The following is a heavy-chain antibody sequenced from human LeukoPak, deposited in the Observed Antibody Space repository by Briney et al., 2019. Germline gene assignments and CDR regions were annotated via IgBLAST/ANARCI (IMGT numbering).Heavy chain of an antibody. CDR3: ARAAPYSSSPHFDY. CDR1: EDSVSSNSAA. V-gene: IGHV6-1*01. CDR2: TYYRSKWYN. D-gene: IGHD6-6*01. J-gene: IGHJ4*02. Sequence: SQTLSLTCAISEDSVSSNSAAWNWIRQSPSRGLEWLGRTYYRSKWYNDYAVSVKSRITINPDTSKNQFSLQLNSVTPEDTAVYYCARAAPYSSSPHFDYWGQGTLVTVSS.